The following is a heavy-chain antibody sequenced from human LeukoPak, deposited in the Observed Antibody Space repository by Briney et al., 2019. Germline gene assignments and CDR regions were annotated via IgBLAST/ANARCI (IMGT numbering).Heavy chain of an antibody. V-gene: IGHV4-59*01. J-gene: IGHJ4*02. CDR3: TRGGYYEPIDS. Sequence: SETLSLTCSVSGGSISTYYWSWIRQTPGKGLEQIGYIYNSGSTNYNPSLEGRVTMSIDTSKNQFSLKLSSVTAADTAVYYCTRGGYYEPIDSWGQGTLVTVSS. CDR2: IYNSGST. CDR1: GGSISTYY. D-gene: IGHD3-22*01.